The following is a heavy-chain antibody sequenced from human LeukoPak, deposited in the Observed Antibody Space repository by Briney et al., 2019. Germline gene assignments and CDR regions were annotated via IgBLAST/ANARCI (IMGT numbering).Heavy chain of an antibody. CDR2: IYYSGST. D-gene: IGHD1-26*01. CDR3: AVYSGSYYTPGY. V-gene: IGHV4-31*03. J-gene: IGHJ4*02. CDR1: GGSISSGGYY. Sequence: PSETLSLTCTVSGGSISSGGYYWSWIRQHPGKGLEWIGYIYYSGSTYYNPSLKSRVTISVDTSKNQFSLKLSSVTAADTAVYYCAVYSGSYYTPGYWGQGTLVTVSS.